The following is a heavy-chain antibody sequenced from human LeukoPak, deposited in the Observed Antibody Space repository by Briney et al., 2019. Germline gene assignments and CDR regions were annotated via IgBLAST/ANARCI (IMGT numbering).Heavy chain of an antibody. J-gene: IGHJ4*02. Sequence: GGSLRPSCAASGFTFSRYWMHWVRQAPGKGLEWVALIRSDGSSKNYADSVKGRFTISRDASKNTVYLQMNSLRAEDTAVYSCAKWSGDYPSYYLDYWGQGTLVTVSS. CDR2: IRSDGSSK. D-gene: IGHD4-17*01. V-gene: IGHV3-30*02. CDR1: GFTFSRYW. CDR3: AKWSGDYPSYYLDY.